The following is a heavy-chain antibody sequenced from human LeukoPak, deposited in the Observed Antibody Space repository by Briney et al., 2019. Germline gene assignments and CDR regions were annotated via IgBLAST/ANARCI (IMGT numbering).Heavy chain of an antibody. D-gene: IGHD3-9*01. CDR1: GFTFSSYA. J-gene: IGHJ1*01. CDR3: ARRSDESLTGFDF. Sequence: PGGSLRLSCAASGFTFSSYAMSWVRQAPGKGLEWVSAISGSGGSTYYADSVKGRVTISADKSNNTALLHLSSLRASDTAIYYCARRSDESLTGFDFWGQGTLVTVSS. CDR2: ISGSGGST. V-gene: IGHV3-23*01.